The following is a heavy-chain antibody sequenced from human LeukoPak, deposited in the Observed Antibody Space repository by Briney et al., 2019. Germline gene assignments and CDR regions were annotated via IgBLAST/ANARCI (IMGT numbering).Heavy chain of an antibody. Sequence: KPSETLSLTCAVYGGSFSGYYWSWIRQPPGKGLEWIGEINHSGSTNYNPSLKSRVTISVDTSKNQFSLKLSSVTAADTAVYYCARDPGGIDYWGQGTLVTVSS. D-gene: IGHD2-15*01. J-gene: IGHJ4*02. CDR1: GGSFSGYY. CDR3: ARDPGGIDY. V-gene: IGHV4-34*01. CDR2: INHSGST.